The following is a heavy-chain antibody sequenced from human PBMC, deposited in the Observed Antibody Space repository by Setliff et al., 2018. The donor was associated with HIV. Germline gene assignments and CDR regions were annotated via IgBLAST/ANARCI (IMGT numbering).Heavy chain of an antibody. CDR1: GYNVENYA. V-gene: IGHV7-4-1*02. CDR2: INANSGSP. Sequence: ASVKVSCKTSGYNVENYAINWVRQAPGQGLEWMGWINANSGSPTYAQAFTGRFFFSVDTAVATAYLQINNLKTEDTAVYFCARGLYGDYGGDLNWLDPWGHGTRVTVSS. J-gene: IGHJ5*02. D-gene: IGHD4-17*01. CDR3: ARGLYGDYGGDLNWLDP.